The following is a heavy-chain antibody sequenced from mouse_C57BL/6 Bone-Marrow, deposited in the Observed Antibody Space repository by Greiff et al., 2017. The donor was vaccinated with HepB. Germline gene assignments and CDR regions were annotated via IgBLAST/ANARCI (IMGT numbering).Heavy chain of an antibody. Sequence: QVQLQQPGAELVRPGPSVKLSCKASGYTFTSYWMHWVKQRPGQGLEWIGEIDPSDSYTNYNQKFKGKATLTVDTSSSTAYMQLSSLTSEDSAVYYCARFTTVVATNYWGQGTTLTVSS. D-gene: IGHD1-1*01. CDR3: ARFTTVVATNY. CDR2: IDPSDSYT. J-gene: IGHJ2*01. CDR1: GYTFTSYW. V-gene: IGHV1-50*01.